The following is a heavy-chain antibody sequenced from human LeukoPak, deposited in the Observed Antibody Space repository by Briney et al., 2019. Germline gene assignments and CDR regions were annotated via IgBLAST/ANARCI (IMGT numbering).Heavy chain of an antibody. Sequence: SGPTLVKSTQTLTLTCTFSGFSLSTSGVAVGWIRQPPGKALEWLALIYWDDDKRFSPSLKNRLTITKDTSKNQVVLTMTNMDPMDTATYYCVHSSGVTSSSSWPYWGQGTLVTVSS. D-gene: IGHD6-13*01. CDR1: GFSLSTSGVA. V-gene: IGHV2-5*02. CDR2: IYWDDDK. J-gene: IGHJ4*01. CDR3: VHSSGVTSSSSWPY.